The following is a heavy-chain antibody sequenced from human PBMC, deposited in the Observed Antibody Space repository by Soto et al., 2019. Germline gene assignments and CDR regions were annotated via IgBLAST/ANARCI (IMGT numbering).Heavy chain of an antibody. V-gene: IGHV1-3*04. CDR3: ARDRLGHYYYYGMDV. Sequence: GASVKVSFKASGYSFNSYALHWVRQAPGQRLEWMGWINTGNGNTKYSQKFQGRVTITWDTSASTAYMELSSLKSEDTAVYYCARDRLGHYYYYGMDVWGQGTTVTVSS. J-gene: IGHJ6*02. D-gene: IGHD1-26*01. CDR2: INTGNGNT. CDR1: GYSFNSYA.